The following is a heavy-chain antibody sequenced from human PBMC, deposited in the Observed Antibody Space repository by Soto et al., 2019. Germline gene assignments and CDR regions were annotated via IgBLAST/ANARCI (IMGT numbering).Heavy chain of an antibody. V-gene: IGHV3-49*03. CDR2: IRNKVYGGTT. J-gene: IGHJ4*02. Sequence: EVQLVESGGGLVQPGRSLRLSCTTSGFTFTDYAMSWFCQAPGKGLECVAFIRNKVYGGTTEYAASVKGRFTISRDDSKSIAYLQMNSLETEDTAVYYCASRFTWRHDYWGLGALVTVSS. CDR1: GFTFTDYA. CDR3: ASRFTWRHDY. D-gene: IGHD5-12*01.